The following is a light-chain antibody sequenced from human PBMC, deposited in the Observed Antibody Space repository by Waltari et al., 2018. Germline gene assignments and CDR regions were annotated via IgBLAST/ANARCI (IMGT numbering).Light chain of an antibody. V-gene: IGKV4-1*01. CDR2: WAS. J-gene: IGKJ1*01. CDR3: QQYYSRRT. CDR1: QSILYNSHDKNY. Sequence: DIVMTQSPESLAVSLGERATINCRSSQSILYNSHDKNYFAWYQQKPGQPPKLVIYWASTRYSGVPERFSGSGSGTDFSLPISSLQPEDVAVYYCQQYYSRRTFGRGTRVEIK.